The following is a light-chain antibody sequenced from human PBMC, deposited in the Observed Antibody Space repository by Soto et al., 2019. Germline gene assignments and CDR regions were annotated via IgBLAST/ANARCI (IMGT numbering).Light chain of an antibody. Sequence: QSALTQPASVSGSPGQSITISCTGTSSDIGTYNLVSWYQQHPGKAPKLMIYEVNKRPSGVSDRFSGSKSGNTASPTISGLQAEDEADYYCCSYAGSSTLYVFGTGTQLTVL. CDR3: CSYAGSSTLYV. CDR1: SSDIGTYNL. J-gene: IGLJ1*01. CDR2: EVN. V-gene: IGLV2-23*02.